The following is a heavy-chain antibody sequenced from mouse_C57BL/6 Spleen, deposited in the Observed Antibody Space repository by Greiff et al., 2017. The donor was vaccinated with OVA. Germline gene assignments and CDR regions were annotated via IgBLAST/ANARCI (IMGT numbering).Heavy chain of an antibody. V-gene: IGHV8-12*01. Sequence: QVTLKESGPGILQSSQTLSLTCSFSGFSLSTSGMGVSWIRQPSGKGLEWLAHIYWDDDKRYNPSLKSRLTISKDTSRNQVFLKITSVDTADTATYYCARVYYSNRDYYAMDYWGQGTSVTVSS. CDR2: IYWDDDK. CDR3: ARVYYSNRDYYAMDY. D-gene: IGHD2-5*01. CDR1: GFSLSTSGMG. J-gene: IGHJ4*01.